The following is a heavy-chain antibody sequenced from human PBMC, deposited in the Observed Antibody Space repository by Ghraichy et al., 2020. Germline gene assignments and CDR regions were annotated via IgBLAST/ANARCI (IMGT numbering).Heavy chain of an antibody. CDR1: GFTFSSYA. CDR2: ISGSGGST. V-gene: IGHV3-23*01. D-gene: IGHD5-12*01. J-gene: IGHJ4*02. CDR3: AKEIYSGYVYDY. Sequence: LSLTCAASGFTFSSYAMSWVRQAPGKGLEWVSAISGSGGSTYYADSVKGRFTISRDNSKNTLYLQMNSLRAEDTAVYYCAKEIYSGYVYDYWGQGTLVTVSS.